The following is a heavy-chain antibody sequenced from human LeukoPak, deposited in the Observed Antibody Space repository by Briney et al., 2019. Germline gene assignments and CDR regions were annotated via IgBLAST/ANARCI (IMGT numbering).Heavy chain of an antibody. CDR1: VFTFSSYE. V-gene: IGHV3-48*03. D-gene: IGHD2-15*01. CDR2: ISSSGSTI. Sequence: GGSLRLSCAASVFTFSSYEMNWVRQAPGKGLEWVSYISSSGSTIYYADSVKGRFTISRDNAKNSLYLQMNSLRAEDTAVYYCARGGRIVVVVAATGDDAFDIWGQGTMVTVSS. CDR3: ARGGRIVVVVAATGDDAFDI. J-gene: IGHJ3*02.